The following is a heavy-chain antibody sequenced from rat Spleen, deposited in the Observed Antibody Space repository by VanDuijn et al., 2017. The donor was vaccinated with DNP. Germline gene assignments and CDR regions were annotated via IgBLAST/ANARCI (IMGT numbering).Heavy chain of an antibody. D-gene: IGHD1-10*01. CDR1: GYSITSNY. V-gene: IGHV3-1*01. J-gene: IGHJ2*01. Sequence: EVQLQESGPGLVKPSQSLSLTCSVTGYSITSNYWAWIRKFPGNKMEWMGYISYSGTTSYNPSLKSRISITRDTSKNQFFLQLNSVTTEDTATYYCAKSPYKNYEGFDYWGQGVMVTVSS. CDR3: AKSPYKNYEGFDY. CDR2: ISYSGTT.